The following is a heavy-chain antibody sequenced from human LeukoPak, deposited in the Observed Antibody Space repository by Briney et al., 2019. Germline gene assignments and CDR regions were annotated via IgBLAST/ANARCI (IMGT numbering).Heavy chain of an antibody. CDR2: ISSSGGTI. D-gene: IGHD5-12*01. Sequence: GGSLRLSCAASGFTFSSYEMNWVRQAPGKGLEWVSYISSSGGTIYNADSVKGRFTISRDNAKNSLYLQMNSLRAEDTAVYYCARERGYSGYDYFIDSPSDYWGQGTLVTVSS. V-gene: IGHV3-48*03. CDR3: ARERGYSGYDYFIDSPSDY. J-gene: IGHJ4*02. CDR1: GFTFSSYE.